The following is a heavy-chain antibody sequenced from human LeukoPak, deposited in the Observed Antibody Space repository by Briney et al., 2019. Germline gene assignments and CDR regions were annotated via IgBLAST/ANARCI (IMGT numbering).Heavy chain of an antibody. CDR2: IYYSGST. CDR1: GGFISSYY. J-gene: IGHJ5*02. CDR3: ARHSSSFGMGSGHWFDP. Sequence: PSETPSLTCTVSGGFISSYYWSWIRQPPGKGLEWIGYIYYSGSTNYNPSLKSRVTISVDTSKNQFSLKLSSVTAADTAVYYCARHSSSFGMGSGHWFDPWGQGTPVTVSS. D-gene: IGHD6-13*01. V-gene: IGHV4-59*01.